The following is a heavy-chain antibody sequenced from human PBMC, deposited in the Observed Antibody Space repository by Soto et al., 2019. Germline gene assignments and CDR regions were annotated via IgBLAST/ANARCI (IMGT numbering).Heavy chain of an antibody. CDR3: ARDKITGLFDY. CDR1: GGSFSGYY. CDR2: INHSGST. J-gene: IGHJ4*02. D-gene: IGHD2-8*02. V-gene: IGHV4-34*01. Sequence: QVQLQQWGAGLLKPSETLSLTCAVYGGSFSGYYLTWIRQPPGTGLEWMGEINHSGSTNYNPSLKSRVTISVDTSKNNFSLKLNSVTAADTAVYYCARDKITGLFDYWGQGTMVTVSS.